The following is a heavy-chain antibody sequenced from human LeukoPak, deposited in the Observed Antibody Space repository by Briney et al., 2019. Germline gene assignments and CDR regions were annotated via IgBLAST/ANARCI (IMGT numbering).Heavy chain of an antibody. V-gene: IGHV3-48*01. D-gene: IGHD6-13*01. CDR1: GFTFSTYS. Sequence: GGSLRLSCAASGFTFSTYSMNWVRQAPGKGLEWISYIKSSGTTRYYADSVRGRFTVSRDNAKNSLSLQMNSLRAEDTAVYYCARGPYSSNWYVDYWGQGTLVTVAS. CDR2: IKSSGTTR. CDR3: ARGPYSSNWYVDY. J-gene: IGHJ4*02.